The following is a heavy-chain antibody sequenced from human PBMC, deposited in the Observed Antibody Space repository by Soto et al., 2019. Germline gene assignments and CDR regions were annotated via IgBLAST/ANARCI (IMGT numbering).Heavy chain of an antibody. V-gene: IGHV3-23*01. CDR3: AKTGSFYYFDH. CDR2: ITGSGGST. D-gene: IGHD1-26*01. CDR1: GFTFGSYA. Sequence: GGSLRLSCAASGFTFGSYAMTWVRQAPGEGLEWVSTITGSGGSTYYADSVKGRFTVSRNTSKNTLYLQVNSLRAEDTAVYYCAKTGSFYYFDHWGQGTLVTVSS. J-gene: IGHJ4*02.